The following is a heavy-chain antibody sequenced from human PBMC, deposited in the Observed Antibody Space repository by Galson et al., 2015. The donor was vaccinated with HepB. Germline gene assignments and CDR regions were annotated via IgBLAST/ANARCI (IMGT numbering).Heavy chain of an antibody. D-gene: IGHD3-22*01. CDR1: GGSISSSSYY. V-gene: IGHV4-39*07. CDR3: ASVYYYDTGYFDY. Sequence: ETLSLTCTVSGGSISSSSYYWGWIRQPPGKGLEWIGSIYYSGSTYYNPSLKSRVTISVDTSKNQFSLKLSSVTAADTAVYYCASVYYYDTGYFDYWGQGTLVTVSS. CDR2: IYYSGST. J-gene: IGHJ4*02.